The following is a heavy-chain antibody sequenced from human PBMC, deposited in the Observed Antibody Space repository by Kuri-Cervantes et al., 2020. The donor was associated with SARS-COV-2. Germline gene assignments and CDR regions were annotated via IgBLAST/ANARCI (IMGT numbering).Heavy chain of an antibody. V-gene: IGHV1-3*01. D-gene: IGHD3-16*01. J-gene: IGHJ6*02. CDR3: ARDALGRGMDV. CDR1: GYTFTSYA. CDR2: INAGNGNT. Sequence: ASVKVSCKASGYTFTSYAMHWVRQAPGQRLEWMGWINAGNGNTKYSQKFQGRVTMTTDTSTSTAYMELRSLRSEDTAVYYCARDALGRGMDVWGQGTTVTVSS.